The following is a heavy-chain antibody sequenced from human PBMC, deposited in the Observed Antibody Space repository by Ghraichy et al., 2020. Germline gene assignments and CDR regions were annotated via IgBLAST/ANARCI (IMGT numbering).Heavy chain of an antibody. CDR2: ISAYNGNT. D-gene: IGHD3-9*01. CDR1: GYTFTSYG. Sequence: ASVKVSCKASGYTFTSYGISWVRQAPGQGLEWMGWISAYNGNTNYAQKLQGRVTMTTDTSTSTAYMELRSLRSDDTAVYYCARVGDWLSYYYYYYGMDVWGQGTTVTVSS. V-gene: IGHV1-18*01. CDR3: ARVGDWLSYYYYYYGMDV. J-gene: IGHJ6*02.